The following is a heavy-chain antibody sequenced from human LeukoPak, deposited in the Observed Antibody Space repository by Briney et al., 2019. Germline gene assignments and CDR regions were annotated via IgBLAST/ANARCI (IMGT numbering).Heavy chain of an antibody. J-gene: IGHJ4*02. D-gene: IGHD3-10*01. V-gene: IGHV3-23*01. Sequence: VQPGGSLRLSCAASGFTFSSYAMSWVRQAPGKGLEGVSAISGSGGSTYYAASVKGRFPISRDNSRNTLYLQMNSLRAEDTAVYYCAKDPDYYGSGSVSSFFSDYWGQGTLVTVSS. CDR3: AKDPDYYGSGSVSSFFSDY. CDR1: GFTFSSYA. CDR2: ISGSGGST.